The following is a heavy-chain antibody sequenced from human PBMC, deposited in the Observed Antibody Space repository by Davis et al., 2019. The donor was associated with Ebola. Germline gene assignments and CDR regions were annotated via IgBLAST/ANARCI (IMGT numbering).Heavy chain of an antibody. V-gene: IGHV4-34*01. CDR1: GGSFSGYY. CDR3: ARHMGRRDGYNF. Sequence: MPGGSLRLSCAVYGGSFSGYYWSWIRQPPGKGLEWIGEINHSGSTNYNPSLKSRVTISVDTSKNQFSLKLSSVTAADTAVYYCARHMGRRDGYNFWGQGTLVTVSS. J-gene: IGHJ4*02. D-gene: IGHD5-24*01. CDR2: INHSGST.